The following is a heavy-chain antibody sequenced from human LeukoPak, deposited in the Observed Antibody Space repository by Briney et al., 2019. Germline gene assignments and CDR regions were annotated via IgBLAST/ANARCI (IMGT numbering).Heavy chain of an antibody. D-gene: IGHD3-22*01. CDR2: IIPIFGTA. CDR3: ARNYYDSSGYWKLFDY. J-gene: IGHJ4*02. CDR1: GGTFISYA. Sequence: SVMVSCKASGGTFISYAISWVRQAPGQGLEWMGGIIPIFGTANYAQKFQGRVTITADESTSTAYMELSSLRSEDTAVYYCARNYYDSSGYWKLFDYWGQGTLVTVSS. V-gene: IGHV1-69*01.